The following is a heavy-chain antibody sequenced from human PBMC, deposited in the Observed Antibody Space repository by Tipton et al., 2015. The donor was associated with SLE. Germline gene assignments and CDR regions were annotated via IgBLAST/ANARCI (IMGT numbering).Heavy chain of an antibody. D-gene: IGHD1-14*01. Sequence: SLRLSCAASGFTFSSYGMHWVRQAPGKGLEWVAVISYDGSNKYYADSVKGRFTISRDNSKNTLYLQMNSLRAEDTAVYYCAKGPGIGIDYWGQGTLVTVSS. CDR3: AKGPGIGIDY. CDR1: GFTFSSYG. CDR2: ISYDGSNK. J-gene: IGHJ4*02. V-gene: IGHV3-30*18.